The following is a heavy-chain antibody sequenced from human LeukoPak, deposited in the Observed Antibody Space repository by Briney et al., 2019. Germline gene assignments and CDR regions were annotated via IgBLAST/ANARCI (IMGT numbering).Heavy chain of an antibody. CDR1: GFTFDDYA. CDR3: AKDRGWYDY. D-gene: IGHD6-19*01. Sequence: PGGSLRLSCAASGFTFDDYAMHWVRQAPGKGLEWVSLISGDGGSTYYADSVKGRFTISRDNSKNSLCLQMNSLRTEDTALYHCAKDRGWYDYWGQGTLVTVSS. CDR2: ISGDGGST. J-gene: IGHJ4*02. V-gene: IGHV3-43*02.